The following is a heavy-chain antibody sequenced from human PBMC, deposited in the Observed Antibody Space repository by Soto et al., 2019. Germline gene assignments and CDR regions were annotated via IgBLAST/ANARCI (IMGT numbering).Heavy chain of an antibody. Sequence: EVQLLESGGGVVQPGGSLRLSCVASGFTFSSYAMTWVRQAPGKGLEWVSTISGTGGNTYYADSVKGRFTISRDNSKNTVYLQMNSLRAEDTAVYYCVKAVYLLDFDYWGQGTLVTVSS. CDR1: GFTFSSYA. V-gene: IGHV3-23*01. CDR2: ISGTGGNT. D-gene: IGHD1-20*01. J-gene: IGHJ4*02. CDR3: VKAVYLLDFDY.